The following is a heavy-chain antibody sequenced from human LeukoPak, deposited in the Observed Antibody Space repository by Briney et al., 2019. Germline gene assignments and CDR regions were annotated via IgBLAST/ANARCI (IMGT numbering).Heavy chain of an antibody. CDR1: GFTFSSYW. J-gene: IGHJ4*02. CDR3: ARGLAAIDY. D-gene: IGHD6-25*01. V-gene: IGHV4-34*01. Sequence: GSLRLSCAASGFTFSSYWMSWVRQPPGKGLEWIGEINHSGSTNYNPSLKSRVTISVDTSKNQFSLELSSVTAADTAVYYCARGLAAIDYWGQGTLVTVSS. CDR2: INHSGST.